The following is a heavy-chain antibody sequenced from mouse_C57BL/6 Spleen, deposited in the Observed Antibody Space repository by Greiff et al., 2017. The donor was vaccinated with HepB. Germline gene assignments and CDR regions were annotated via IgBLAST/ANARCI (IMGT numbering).Heavy chain of an antibody. CDR3: ARDGSSSLDY. CDR2: IYPRSGNT. J-gene: IGHJ2*01. D-gene: IGHD1-1*01. Sequence: VQLVESGAELARPGASVKLSCKASGYTFTSYGISWVKQRTGQGLEWIGEIYPRSGNTYYNEKFKGKATLTADKSSSTAYMELRSLTSEDSAVYFCARDGSSSLDYWGQGTTLTVSS. V-gene: IGHV1-81*01. CDR1: GYTFTSYG.